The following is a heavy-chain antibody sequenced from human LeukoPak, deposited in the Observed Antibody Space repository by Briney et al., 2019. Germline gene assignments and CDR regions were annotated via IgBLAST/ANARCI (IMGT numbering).Heavy chain of an antibody. CDR3: ARLYDSSGYFDY. Sequence: GESLKISCKGSGYTFTKHWIGWVRQMPGKGLEWMGIIYPSDSDTTYSPSFQGQVTISADKSISTAYLQWSSLKASDTAMYYCARLYDSSGYFDYWRQGTLVTVSS. CDR1: GYTFTKHW. V-gene: IGHV5-51*01. J-gene: IGHJ4*02. CDR2: IYPSDSDT. D-gene: IGHD3-22*01.